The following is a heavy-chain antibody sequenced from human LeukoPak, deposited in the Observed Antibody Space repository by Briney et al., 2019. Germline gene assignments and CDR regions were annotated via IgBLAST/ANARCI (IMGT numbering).Heavy chain of an antibody. Sequence: SETLSLTCTVSGGSISSSSYYWGWIRQPPGKGLEWIGSIYYSGSTYYNPSLKSRVTISVDTSKNQSSLKLTSVTAADTAVYYCARHGGAAGGHWGQGTLVTVSS. D-gene: IGHD6-13*01. CDR3: ARHGGAAGGH. V-gene: IGHV4-39*01. CDR2: IYYSGST. CDR1: GGSISSSSYY. J-gene: IGHJ4*02.